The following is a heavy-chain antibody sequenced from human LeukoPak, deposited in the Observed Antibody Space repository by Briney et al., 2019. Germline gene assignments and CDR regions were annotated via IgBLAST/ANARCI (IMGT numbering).Heavy chain of an antibody. CDR2: ISSSSSTT. Sequence: PGGSLRLSCAASGITFSSYSMNWVRQAPGKGLEWVSYISSSSSTTYYADSVKGRFTISRDNSKNTLYLQMNSLRAEDTAVYYCAKERWLQASIDYWGQGTLVTVSS. CDR1: GITFSSYS. CDR3: AKERWLQASIDY. D-gene: IGHD5-24*01. V-gene: IGHV3-48*01. J-gene: IGHJ4*02.